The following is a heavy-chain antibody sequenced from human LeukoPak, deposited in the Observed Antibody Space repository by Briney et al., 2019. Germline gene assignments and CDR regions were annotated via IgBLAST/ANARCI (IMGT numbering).Heavy chain of an antibody. CDR3: AKTYYYGSGSAWGYYYGMDV. J-gene: IGHJ6*02. CDR1: GSTFSSYA. V-gene: IGHV3-23*01. Sequence: WGSLRLSCAASGSTFSSYAMSWVRQAPGKGLECVSAISGSGGSTYYADSVKGRFTISRDNSKNTMYLQMNSLRAEDTAVYYCAKTYYYGSGSAWGYYYGMDVWGQGTTVTVSS. CDR2: ISGSGGST. D-gene: IGHD3-10*01.